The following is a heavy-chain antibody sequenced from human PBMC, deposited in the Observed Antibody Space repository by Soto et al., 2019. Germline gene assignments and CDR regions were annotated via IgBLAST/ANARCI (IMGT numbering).Heavy chain of an antibody. CDR3: AKEAAWELLSGAFDI. Sequence: EVQLLESGGGLVQPGGSLRLSCAASGFTFRSYAMSWVRQAPGKGLEGVSAVSGSGGSTYYADSVKGRFTISRDNAKNTLYLPMNSLRAADTAVDYCAKEAAWELLSGAFDIWGQGTMVTVSS. J-gene: IGHJ3*02. CDR1: GFTFRSYA. CDR2: VSGSGGST. D-gene: IGHD1-26*01. V-gene: IGHV3-23*01.